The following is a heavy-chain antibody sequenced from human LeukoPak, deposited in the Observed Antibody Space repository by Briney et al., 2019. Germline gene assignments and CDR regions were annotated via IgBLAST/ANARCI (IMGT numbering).Heavy chain of an antibody. J-gene: IGHJ4*02. CDR1: GGSFSGYY. CDR3: ARERRTPPGRMAARPGHYFDY. CDR2: INHSGST. Sequence: SETLSLTCAVYGGSFSGYYWSWIRQPPGKGLEWIGEINHSGSTNYNPSLKSRVTISVDTSKNQFSLKLSSVTAADTAVYYCARERRTPPGRMAARPGHYFDYWGQGTLVTVSS. D-gene: IGHD6-6*01. V-gene: IGHV4-34*01.